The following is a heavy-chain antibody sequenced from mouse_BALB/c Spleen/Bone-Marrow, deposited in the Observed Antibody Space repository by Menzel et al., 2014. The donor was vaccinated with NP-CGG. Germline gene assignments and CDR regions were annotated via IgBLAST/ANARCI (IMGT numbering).Heavy chain of an antibody. CDR3: ARDISGYVRAMDY. D-gene: IGHD3-2*01. CDR1: GYTFTDYA. Sequence: VKLQESGPELVSPGVSVKISCKAFGYTFTDYAIHWVKQSHSKSLEWIGIISTYSANTNYNQKFKGKATMTVDKSSSTAYMELARLTYEDSAIYFCARDISGYVRAMDYWGQGTSGTVSS. J-gene: IGHJ4*01. CDR2: ISTYSANT. V-gene: IGHV1-67*01.